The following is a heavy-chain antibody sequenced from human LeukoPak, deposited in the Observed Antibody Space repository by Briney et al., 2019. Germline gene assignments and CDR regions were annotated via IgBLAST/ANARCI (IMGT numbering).Heavy chain of an antibody. J-gene: IGHJ6*02. CDR2: MSGSGGST. V-gene: IGHV3-23*01. CDR3: ARAMGYCSSTSCYYPYYYYGMDV. CDR1: GFTFSNYA. D-gene: IGHD2-2*01. Sequence: GGSLRLSCAASGFTFSNYAMSWVRQAPGKGLEWVSAMSGSGGSTYYADSVKGRFTISRDNPKNTLYLQTNSLRAEDTAVYYCARAMGYCSSTSCYYPYYYYGMDVWGQGTTVTVSS.